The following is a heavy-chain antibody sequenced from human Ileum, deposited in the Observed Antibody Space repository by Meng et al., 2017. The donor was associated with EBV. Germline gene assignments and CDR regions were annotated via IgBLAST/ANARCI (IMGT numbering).Heavy chain of an antibody. D-gene: IGHD4-11*01. CDR3: ASGRNYAWHS. CDR2: IYHSGST. CDR1: GDSISSNNW. V-gene: IGHV4-4*02. J-gene: IGHJ4*02. Sequence: VPLQGWGPGLCKPSGTLSLPCAVSGDSISSNNWWSWVRQPPGKGLEWIGEIYHSGSTNYNPSFKSRVTMSVDKSKNQISLNLSSVTAADTAVYYCASGRNYAWHSWGRGTLVTVSS.